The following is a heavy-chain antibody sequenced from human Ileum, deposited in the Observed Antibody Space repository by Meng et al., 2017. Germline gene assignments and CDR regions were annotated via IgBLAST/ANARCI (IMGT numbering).Heavy chain of an antibody. CDR1: GFTFSSYE. V-gene: IGHV3-48*03. J-gene: IGHJ4*02. Sequence: GESLKISCAASGFTFSSYEMNWVRQAPGKGLEWVSYISSSGSTIHYADSVKGRFTISRDNAKNSLYLQMNSLRVEDTAIYYCGREWELRYWGQGTLVTVSS. CDR3: GREWELRY. D-gene: IGHD1-26*01. CDR2: ISSSGSTI.